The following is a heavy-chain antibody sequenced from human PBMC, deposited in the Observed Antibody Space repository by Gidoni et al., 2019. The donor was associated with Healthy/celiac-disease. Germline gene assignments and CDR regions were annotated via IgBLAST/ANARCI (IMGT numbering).Heavy chain of an antibody. V-gene: IGHV4-39*01. CDR3: ARHWGAGLLWFGELLNFDY. J-gene: IGHJ4*02. Sequence: SISSRVTISVDTSKNQFSLKLSSVTAADTAVYYCARHWGAGLLWFGELLNFDYWGQGTLVTVSS. D-gene: IGHD3-10*01.